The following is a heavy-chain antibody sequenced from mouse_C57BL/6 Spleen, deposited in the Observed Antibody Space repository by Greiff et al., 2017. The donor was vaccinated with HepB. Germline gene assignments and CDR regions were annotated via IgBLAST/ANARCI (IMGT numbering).Heavy chain of an antibody. Sequence: VKLQQPGAELVKPGASVKMSCKASGYTFTSYWITWVKQRPGQGLEWIGDIYPGSGSTNYNEKFKSKATLTVDTSSSTAYMQLSSLTSEDSAVYYCSIYYDYDGDWYFDVWGTGTTVTVSS. V-gene: IGHV1-55*01. D-gene: IGHD2-4*01. CDR3: SIYYDYDGDWYFDV. J-gene: IGHJ1*03. CDR1: GYTFTSYW. CDR2: IYPGSGST.